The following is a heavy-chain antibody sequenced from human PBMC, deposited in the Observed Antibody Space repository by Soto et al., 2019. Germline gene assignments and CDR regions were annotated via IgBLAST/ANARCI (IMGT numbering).Heavy chain of an antibody. J-gene: IGHJ6*03. Sequence: PGVPLRLSCAASGRIFSSFSMHWVRQAPGKGLEWVSYIDSSSSDIYYAYSVRGRFTISRDNAKKSLFLQMNSLRAEDTAVYYCARDRPVDVVPTIPTYYYYMDVWGKGTTVTVSS. CDR2: IDSSSSDI. V-gene: IGHV3-48*01. CDR1: GRIFSSFS. D-gene: IGHD5-12*01. CDR3: ARDRPVDVVPTIPTYYYYMDV.